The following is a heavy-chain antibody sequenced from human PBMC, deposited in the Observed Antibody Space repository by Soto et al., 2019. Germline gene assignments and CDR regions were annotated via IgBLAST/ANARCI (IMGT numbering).Heavy chain of an antibody. V-gene: IGHV3-7*01. CDR1: GFTFSRYW. J-gene: IGHJ3*02. Sequence: PWGSLRHSCAAPGFTFSRYWMNCVRQAPGKGLEWVANIKQDGTEKNYVDSVKGRFTISRDNARNSLYLQMDSLRAEDTAVYFCARGDTPMITGMDSFDIWGQGTMVTVS. CDR2: IKQDGTEK. D-gene: IGHD5-18*01. CDR3: ARGDTPMITGMDSFDI.